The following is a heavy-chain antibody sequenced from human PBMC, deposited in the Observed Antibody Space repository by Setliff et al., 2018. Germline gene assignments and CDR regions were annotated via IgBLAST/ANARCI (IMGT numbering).Heavy chain of an antibody. CDR1: GDSFSDYY. V-gene: IGHV4-34*01. CDR3: ARGSTMIQGVRLYYHGLDV. Sequence: SETLSLTCAVYGDSFSDYYWSWIRQPPGKGLEWIEEINHRGSTNYSPSLRSRVTISLDTSNNQFSLKLSSVTAADTAVYYCARGSTMIQGVRLYYHGLDVWGQGTTVTVSS. CDR2: INHRGST. J-gene: IGHJ6*02. D-gene: IGHD3-10*01.